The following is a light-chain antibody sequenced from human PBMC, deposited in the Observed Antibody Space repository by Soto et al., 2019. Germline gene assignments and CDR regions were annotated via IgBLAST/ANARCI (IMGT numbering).Light chain of an antibody. CDR2: EVS. CDR1: SSDVGGYDY. J-gene: IGLJ3*02. V-gene: IGLV2-8*01. Sequence: QSVLTQPPSASGSPGQSVTISCTGTSSDVGGYDYVSWYQQHPGKAPKLIIYEVSKRPSGVPHRFSGSKSGNTASLAVSGLQAEDEADYYCSSYSGNNNFGFGGGTKVTVL. CDR3: SSYSGNNNFG.